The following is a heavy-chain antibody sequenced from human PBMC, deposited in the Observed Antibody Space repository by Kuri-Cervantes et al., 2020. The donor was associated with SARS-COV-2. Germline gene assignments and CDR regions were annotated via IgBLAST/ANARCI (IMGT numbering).Heavy chain of an antibody. V-gene: IGHV7-4-1*02. Sequence: ASVKVSCKASGYTFTHYAINWVRQAPGQGLEWMGWINTYTGDPTYAQGFTGRFVFSLDTSVSTAFLQINSLEAEDTAVYYCARGYQPRTYYYDSSGYKEYFQHWGQGTLVTVSS. J-gene: IGHJ1*01. CDR2: INTYTGDP. D-gene: IGHD3-22*01. CDR1: GYTFTHYA. CDR3: ARGYQPRTYYYDSSGYKEYFQH.